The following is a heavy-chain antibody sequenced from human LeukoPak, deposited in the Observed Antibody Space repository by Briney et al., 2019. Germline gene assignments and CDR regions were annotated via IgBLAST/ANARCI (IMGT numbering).Heavy chain of an antibody. CDR1: GFSFSSYG. J-gene: IGHJ4*02. CDR3: AKEIYYDSSAFFDY. CDR2: IGYDGSNK. D-gene: IGHD3-22*01. Sequence: PGGSLRLSCAASGFSFSSYGIHWVRQAPGKGLEWVAVIGYDGSNKYYADSVEGRFTISRDNSKNTLYLQMNSLRTEDTAVYFCAKEIYYDSSAFFDYWGQGALVTVSA. V-gene: IGHV3-30*18.